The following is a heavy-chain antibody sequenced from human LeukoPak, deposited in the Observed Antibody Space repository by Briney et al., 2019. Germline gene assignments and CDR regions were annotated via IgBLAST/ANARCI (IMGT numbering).Heavy chain of an antibody. CDR3: ATGDYTYYYYMDV. CDR1: GGSISGSNW. V-gene: IGHV4-4*02. CDR2: IYHSGST. J-gene: IGHJ6*03. Sequence: PSETLSLTCAVSGGSISGSNWWSWVRQPPGKGLEWIGEIYHSGSTNYNPSLKSRVTISVDKSKNQFSLKLSSVTAADTAVYYCATGDYTYYYYMDVWGKGTTVTVSS. D-gene: IGHD4-17*01.